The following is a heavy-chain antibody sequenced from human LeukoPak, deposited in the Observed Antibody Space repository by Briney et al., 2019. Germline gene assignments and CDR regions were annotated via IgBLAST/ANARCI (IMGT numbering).Heavy chain of an antibody. CDR3: ARGAVLVFYYYMDV. Sequence: ASVKVSCKASGYTFTGYFMHWGRQAPGQGLEWMGWINPNSGGTNYAQKFQGRVTMTRDTSISTAYMELSRLGSDDTAVYYCARGAVLVFYYYMDVWGKGTTVTVSS. V-gene: IGHV1-2*02. J-gene: IGHJ6*03. D-gene: IGHD2/OR15-2a*01. CDR2: INPNSGGT. CDR1: GYTFTGYF.